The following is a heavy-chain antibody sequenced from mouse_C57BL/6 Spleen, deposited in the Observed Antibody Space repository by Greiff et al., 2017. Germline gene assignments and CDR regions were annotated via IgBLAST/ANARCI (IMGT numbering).Heavy chain of an antibody. CDR1: GYTFTSYW. CDR2: IDPSDSYT. V-gene: IGHV1-50*01. J-gene: IGHJ3*01. D-gene: IGHD3-2*02. Sequence: VQLQQPGAELVKPGASVKLSCKASGYTFTSYWMQWVKQRPGQGLEWIGEIDPSDSYTNYNQKFKGKATLTVDTSSSTAYMQLSSLTSEDSAVYYCARSRPLDSSGYGFAYWGQGTLVTVSA. CDR3: ARSRPLDSSGYGFAY.